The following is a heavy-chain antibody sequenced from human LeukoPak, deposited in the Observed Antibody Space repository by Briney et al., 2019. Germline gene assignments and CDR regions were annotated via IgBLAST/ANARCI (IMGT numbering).Heavy chain of an antibody. CDR2: MNPNSGNT. J-gene: IGHJ4*02. Sequence: ASVKVSCKASGYTFTSYDINWVRQATGQGLEWMGWMNPNSGNTGYAQKFQGRVTMTRNTSISTAYMELSSLRSEDTAVHYCARSGRKVRGVMGYYFDYWGQGTLVTVSS. V-gene: IGHV1-8*01. CDR1: GYTFTSYD. D-gene: IGHD3-10*01. CDR3: ARSGRKVRGVMGYYFDY.